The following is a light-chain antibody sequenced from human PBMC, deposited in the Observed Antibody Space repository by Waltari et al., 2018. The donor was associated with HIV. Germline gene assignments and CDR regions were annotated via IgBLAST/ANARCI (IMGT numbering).Light chain of an antibody. J-gene: IGKJ2*01. CDR3: QQYNKWYT. CDR1: QNINTR. Sequence: VQMTQSPSTMSASVGDSVTITCRASQNINTRLACYQQKPGKAPKLLIYKASTLESGVPSRFSGSGSGTEFTLTISSLQPDDFSTYYCQQYNKWYTFGQGTKLESK. V-gene: IGKV1-5*03. CDR2: KAS.